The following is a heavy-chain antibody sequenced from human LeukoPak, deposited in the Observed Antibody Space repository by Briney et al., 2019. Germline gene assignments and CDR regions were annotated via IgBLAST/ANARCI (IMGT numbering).Heavy chain of an antibody. D-gene: IGHD6-13*01. CDR1: GFTFSSYS. J-gene: IGHJ4*02. Sequence: GGSLRLSCAASGFTFSSYSMNWVRQAPGKGLEWVSSISSSSSYIYYADSVKGRFTISRDNAKNSLYLQMNSLRAEDTAVYYCARDFVEVAAAFDYWGQGTLVTVSS. CDR3: ARDFVEVAAAFDY. V-gene: IGHV3-21*01. CDR2: ISSSSSYI.